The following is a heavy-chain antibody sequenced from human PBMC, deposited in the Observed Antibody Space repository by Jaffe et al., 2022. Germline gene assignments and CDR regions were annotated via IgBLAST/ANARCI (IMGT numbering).Heavy chain of an antibody. Sequence: EVQLVESGGGLVQPGRSLRLSCAASGFTFDDYAMHWVRQAPEKGLEWVSGISWNSGSIGYADSVKGRFTISRDNAKNSLYLQMNSLRAEDTALYYCAKDSPLWRAVAGRWGGYFDLWGRGTLVTVSS. D-gene: IGHD6-19*01. CDR1: GFTFDDYA. J-gene: IGHJ2*01. V-gene: IGHV3-9*01. CDR3: AKDSPLWRAVAGRWGGYFDL. CDR2: ISWNSGSI.